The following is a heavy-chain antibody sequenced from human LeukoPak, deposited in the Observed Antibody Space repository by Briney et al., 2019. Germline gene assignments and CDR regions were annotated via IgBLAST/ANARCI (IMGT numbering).Heavy chain of an antibody. CDR3: AKAPAPASGIAVAGSPVKYYYYGMDV. D-gene: IGHD6-19*01. J-gene: IGHJ6*02. V-gene: IGHV3-30*18. CDR2: ISYDGSNK. Sequence: GGSLRLSCAASGFTFSSYGMHWVRQAPGKGLEWVAVISYDGSNKYYADSVKGRFTISRDNSKNTLYLQMNSLRAEDTAVYYCAKAPAPASGIAVAGSPVKYYYYGMDVWGQGTTVTVSS. CDR1: GFTFSSYG.